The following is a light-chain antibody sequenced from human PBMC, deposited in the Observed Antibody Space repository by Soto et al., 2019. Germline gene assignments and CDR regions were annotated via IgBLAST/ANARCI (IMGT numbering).Light chain of an antibody. CDR2: GAS. CDR3: QQYGNSPRWT. Sequence: EIVLTQSPGTLSLSPGERATLSCRASQSVSSSYLAWYQQKPGQAPRLLIYGASSRATCIPDRFSGSGSGTDFTLTISRLEPEDFAVYYCQQYGNSPRWTFGQGTKVEIK. J-gene: IGKJ1*01. V-gene: IGKV3-20*01. CDR1: QSVSSSY.